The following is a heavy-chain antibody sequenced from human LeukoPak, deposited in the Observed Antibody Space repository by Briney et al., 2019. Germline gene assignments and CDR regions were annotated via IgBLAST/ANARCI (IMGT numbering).Heavy chain of an antibody. CDR2: ISSSGSTI. Sequence: GGSLRLSCAASGFTFSTYSMNWVRQAPGKGLEWVSYISSSGSTIYYADSVKGRFTISRDNAKNSLYLQMNSLRAEDTAVFYCAELGITMIGGVWGKGTTVTISS. CDR1: GFTFSTYS. J-gene: IGHJ6*04. D-gene: IGHD3-10*02. CDR3: AELGITMIGGV. V-gene: IGHV3-48*04.